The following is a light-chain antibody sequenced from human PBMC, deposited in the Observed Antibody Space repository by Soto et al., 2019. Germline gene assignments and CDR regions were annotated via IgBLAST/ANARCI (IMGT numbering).Light chain of an antibody. V-gene: IGKV1-9*01. J-gene: IGKJ4*01. CDR2: EES. Sequence: IHWTQSPSSLSASVGDRVTITCRASQAITNNLAWYQQKPGNPPRLLIYEESTLHSGVPSRFSGRKVGTQFILTIDSLQPEDFATYYCQQVKSYPRTFGGGTKVDIK. CDR3: QQVKSYPRT. CDR1: QAITNN.